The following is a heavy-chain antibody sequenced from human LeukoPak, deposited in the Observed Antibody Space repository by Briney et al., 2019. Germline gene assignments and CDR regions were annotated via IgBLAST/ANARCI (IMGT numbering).Heavy chain of an antibody. CDR1: GFTFSDYY. J-gene: IGHJ4*02. CDR2: ISSSGSTI. D-gene: IGHD6-19*01. Sequence: GGSLRLSCAASGFTFSDYYMSWIRQAPGKGLEWVSYISSSGSTIYYADSVKGRFTISRDNAKNSLYLQMNSLRAEDTAVYYCAREPNEQWLAFDYWGQGTLVTVSS. V-gene: IGHV3-11*04. CDR3: AREPNEQWLAFDY.